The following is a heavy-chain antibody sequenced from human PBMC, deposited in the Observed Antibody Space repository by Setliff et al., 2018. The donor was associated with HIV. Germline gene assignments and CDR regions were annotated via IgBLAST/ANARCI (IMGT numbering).Heavy chain of an antibody. CDR2: INQDGNKK. D-gene: IGHD3-10*01. J-gene: IGHJ4*02. V-gene: IGHV3-7*01. CDR3: ALGHYKISSG. Sequence: GGSLRLSCATSRFPFSTSWMTWVRQTPGEGLEWIANINQDGNKKYHAGSVWGRFTISRDNAKNSLYLQMNSLRAEDTAVYYCALGHYKISSGWGQGALVTVSS. CDR1: RFPFSTSW.